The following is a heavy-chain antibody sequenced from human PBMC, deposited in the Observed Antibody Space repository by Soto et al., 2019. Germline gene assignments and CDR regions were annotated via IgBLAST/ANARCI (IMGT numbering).Heavy chain of an antibody. CDR1: GYSFTSYW. Sequence: GESLKISCKGSGYSFTSYWIGWVRQMPGKGLEWMGIIYPGDSDTRYSPSFQGQVTISADKSINNAYLQWSSLKASDTAMYYCARSLYVSKTYYSGMDVWGQGTMVTVSS. J-gene: IGHJ6*02. CDR2: IYPGDSDT. D-gene: IGHD3-10*02. V-gene: IGHV5-51*01. CDR3: ARSLYVSKTYYSGMDV.